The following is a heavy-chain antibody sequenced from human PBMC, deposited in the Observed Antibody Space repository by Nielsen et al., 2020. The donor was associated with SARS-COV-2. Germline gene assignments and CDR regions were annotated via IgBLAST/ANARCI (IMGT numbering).Heavy chain of an antibody. CDR2: IGYSGSPI. V-gene: IGHV3-11*04. D-gene: IGHD3-22*01. Sequence: GGSLRLSCAASGFSFSDYYMTWMRQAPGKGLEWVSYIGYSGSPIFYSDSMKGRFTISRDNAKNALYLQMNSLRAEDTAVYYCVRGPEDSSLLNWGQGTLVTVSP. J-gene: IGHJ4*02. CDR1: GFSFSDYY. CDR3: VRGPEDSSLLN.